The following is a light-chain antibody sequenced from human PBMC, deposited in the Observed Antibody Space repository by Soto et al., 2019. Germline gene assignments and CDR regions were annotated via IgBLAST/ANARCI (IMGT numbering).Light chain of an antibody. CDR2: AAS. V-gene: IGKV1-6*01. CDR1: QGIRYD. Sequence: AIQMTQSPSSLSASVGDRVTITCRASQGIRYDLGWYQQKPGKAPKLLIYAASSLQSGVQSRFSGSGSGTDFTLTISSLQPEDFATYYCLQDYNYPYTFGQGTKLEIK. CDR3: LQDYNYPYT. J-gene: IGKJ2*01.